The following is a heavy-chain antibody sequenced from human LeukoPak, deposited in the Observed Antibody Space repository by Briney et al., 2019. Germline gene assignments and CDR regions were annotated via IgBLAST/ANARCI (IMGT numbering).Heavy chain of an antibody. CDR2: ISYDGSNK. V-gene: IGHV3-30-3*01. D-gene: IGHD5-24*01. CDR1: GFTFSSYA. Sequence: GGSLRLSCAASGFTFSSYAMHWVRQAPGKGLEWVAVISYDGSNKYYADSVKGRFTISRDNSKNTVYLQMNSLRAEDTAVYYCARDRRGYKCGDSVVLGYWGQGTLVTVSS. CDR3: ARDRRGYKCGDSVVLGY. J-gene: IGHJ4*02.